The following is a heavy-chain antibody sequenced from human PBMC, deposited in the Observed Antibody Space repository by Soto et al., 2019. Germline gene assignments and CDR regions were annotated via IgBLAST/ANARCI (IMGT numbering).Heavy chain of an antibody. CDR1: GFTFNSYT. CDR2: ISSSGTYI. D-gene: IGHD2-2*01. J-gene: IGHJ4*02. V-gene: IGHV3-21*01. CDR3: ARDGGYCSSSSCYQGAPDY. Sequence: GSLRLSCSASGFTFNSYTMNWVRQAPGKGLEWVSSISSSGTYIYYADSVKGRFIISRDNAKKSLYVHMNSLRAEDTAVYYCARDGGYCSSSSCYQGAPDYWGQGTLVTVSS.